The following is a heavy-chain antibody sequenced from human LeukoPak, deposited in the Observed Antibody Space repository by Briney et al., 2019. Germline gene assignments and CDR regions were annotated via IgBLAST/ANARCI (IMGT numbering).Heavy chain of an antibody. J-gene: IGHJ1*01. Sequence: PSETLSLTCTVSGGFISSYYWSWIRQPPGKGLEWIGEINHSGSTNYNPSLKSRVTISVDTSKNQFSLKLSSVTAADTAVYYCARDYDSSGYYHRAFQHWGQGTLVTVSS. D-gene: IGHD3-22*01. CDR3: ARDYDSSGYYHRAFQH. V-gene: IGHV4-34*01. CDR1: GGFISSYY. CDR2: INHSGST.